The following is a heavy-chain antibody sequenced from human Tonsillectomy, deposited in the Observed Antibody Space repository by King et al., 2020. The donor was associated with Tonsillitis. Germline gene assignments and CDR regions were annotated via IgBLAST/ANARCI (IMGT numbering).Heavy chain of an antibody. CDR1: GGSIRSGSYY. D-gene: IGHD6-19*01. Sequence: QLQESGPGLVKPSQTLSLTCTVSGGSIRSGSYYWSWIRQPAGKGLEWIGRIYTSGSTNYNPSLRSRVTMSVDTSQNQSSLQLRSVTAADTAVYYCARDPGAAVAPFDYWGQGTLVTVSS. J-gene: IGHJ4*02. V-gene: IGHV4-61*02. CDR2: IYTSGST. CDR3: ARDPGAAVAPFDY.